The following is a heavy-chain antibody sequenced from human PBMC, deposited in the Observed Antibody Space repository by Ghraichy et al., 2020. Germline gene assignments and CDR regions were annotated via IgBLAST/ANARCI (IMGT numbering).Heavy chain of an antibody. D-gene: IGHD1-26*01. Sequence: ASVKVSCKASGYTFTSYGISWVRQAPGQGLEWMGWISAYNGNTNYAQKLQGRVTMTTDTSTSTAYMELRSLRSDDTAVYYCARDRPPVQWELVVDPNSNWFDPWGQGTLVTVSS. J-gene: IGHJ5*02. CDR3: ARDRPPVQWELVVDPNSNWFDP. CDR1: GYTFTSYG. CDR2: ISAYNGNT. V-gene: IGHV1-18*01.